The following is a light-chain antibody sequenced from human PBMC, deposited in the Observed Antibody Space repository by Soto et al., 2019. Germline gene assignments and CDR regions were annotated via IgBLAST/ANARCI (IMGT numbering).Light chain of an antibody. CDR1: NIGSKN. V-gene: IGLV3-9*01. Sequence: SYELTQPLSVSVALGQTARVTCGGNNIGSKNVHWYQQKPGQAPVLVLYSDSRWPSGIPERFSGSNSGNTATLTINRAQAADEANYYCQVWDSTTGVFGGGTKLTVL. CDR3: QVWDSTTGV. CDR2: SDS. J-gene: IGLJ2*01.